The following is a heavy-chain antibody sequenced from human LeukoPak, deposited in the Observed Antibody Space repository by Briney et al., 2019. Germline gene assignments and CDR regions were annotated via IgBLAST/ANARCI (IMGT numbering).Heavy chain of an antibody. J-gene: IGHJ6*03. CDR1: GDSISTSSYY. CDR3: ARHKDYYYSYMDV. CDR2: IYYSGST. Sequence: SETLSLTCSVSGDSISTSSYYWGWIRQPPGKGLEWIGTIYYSGSTYYNPSLTSRVTISVDTSKNQFSLKLSSVTAADTAVYYCARHKDYYYSYMDVWGKGTTVTISS. V-gene: IGHV4-39*01.